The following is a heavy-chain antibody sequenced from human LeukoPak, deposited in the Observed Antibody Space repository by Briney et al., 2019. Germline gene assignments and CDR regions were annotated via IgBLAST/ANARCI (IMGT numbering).Heavy chain of an antibody. CDR3: ARDQAYCGGDCYFDF. J-gene: IGHJ4*02. CDR2: IYHSGNT. D-gene: IGHD2-21*02. V-gene: IGHV4-38-2*02. Sequence: SETLSLTCAVSDYSISSAYYWGWIRQPPGKGLEWIGRIYHSGNTDYNPSLKSRLTISVDTSKNQFSLKLRSVTAADTAVYYCARDQAYCGGDCYFDFWGQGTLVTVSS. CDR1: DYSISSAYY.